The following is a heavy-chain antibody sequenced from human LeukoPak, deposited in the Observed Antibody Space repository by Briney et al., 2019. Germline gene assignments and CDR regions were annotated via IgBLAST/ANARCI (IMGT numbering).Heavy chain of an antibody. V-gene: IGHV4-4*07. D-gene: IGHD1-26*01. J-gene: IGHJ3*02. CDR2: VYSSGST. CDR3: ARVQRSGSYGLHAFDI. CDR1: GGSISSYY. Sequence: PSETLSLTCTVSGGSISSYYWSWIRQPAGKGLECIGRVYSSGSTNYNPSLKGRVTISVDTSKNQFSLQLNSVTPEDTAVYYCARVQRSGSYGLHAFDIWGQGTMVTVSS.